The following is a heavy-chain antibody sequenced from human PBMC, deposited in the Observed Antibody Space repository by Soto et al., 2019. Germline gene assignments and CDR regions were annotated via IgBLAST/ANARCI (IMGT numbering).Heavy chain of an antibody. Sequence: GESLKISCKGSGYSFTSYWIGWVRQMPGKGLEWMGIIYPGDSDTRYSPSFQGQVTLSADKSISTAYLQWSSLQASDTAIYYCARQGRCSSTSCYTGANLYYYGMDVWGQGTTVTVSS. CDR2: IYPGDSDT. V-gene: IGHV5-51*01. J-gene: IGHJ6*02. CDR3: ARQGRCSSTSCYTGANLYYYGMDV. D-gene: IGHD2-2*02. CDR1: GYSFTSYW.